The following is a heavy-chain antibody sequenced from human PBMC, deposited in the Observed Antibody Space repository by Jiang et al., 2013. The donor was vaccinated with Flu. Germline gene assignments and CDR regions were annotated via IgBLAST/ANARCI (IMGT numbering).Heavy chain of an antibody. Sequence: SRVTISVDTSKNQFSLKLSSVTAADTAVYYCARGLRGSSGWFTRGGYFDYWGQGTLVTVSS. CDR3: ARGLRGSSGWFTRGGYFDY. D-gene: IGHD6-19*01. V-gene: IGHV4-34*01. J-gene: IGHJ4*02.